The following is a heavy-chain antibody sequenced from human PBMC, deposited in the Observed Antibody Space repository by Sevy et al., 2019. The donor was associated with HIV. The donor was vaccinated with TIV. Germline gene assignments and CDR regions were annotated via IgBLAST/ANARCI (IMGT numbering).Heavy chain of an antibody. CDR3: AKDGSYQLLSGEYFQH. Sequence: GGSLRLSCVASGFTFSSYGMHWVRQAPGKGLEWVAFIRYDGSNKYYADSVKGRFTISRDNSKNTLYLQMNSLRAEDTAVYYCAKDGSYQLLSGEYFQHWGQGTLVTVSS. CDR2: IRYDGSNK. J-gene: IGHJ1*01. CDR1: GFTFSSYG. D-gene: IGHD2-2*01. V-gene: IGHV3-30*02.